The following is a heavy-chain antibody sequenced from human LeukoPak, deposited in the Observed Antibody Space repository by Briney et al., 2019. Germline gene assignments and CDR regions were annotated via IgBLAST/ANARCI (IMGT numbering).Heavy chain of an antibody. CDR3: ARGGYYGSGSFPDY. CDR1: GYSFGSMC. J-gene: IGHJ4*02. CDR2: ISAYNGNT. D-gene: IGHD3-10*01. Sequence: GASVKVSCKASGYSFGSMCINWVRQAPGQGLEWMGWISAYNGNTNYAQKVQGRVTMTTDTSTSTAYMDLMNLRSDDTAVYYCARGGYYGSGSFPDYWGEGTLVTVSS. V-gene: IGHV1-18*01.